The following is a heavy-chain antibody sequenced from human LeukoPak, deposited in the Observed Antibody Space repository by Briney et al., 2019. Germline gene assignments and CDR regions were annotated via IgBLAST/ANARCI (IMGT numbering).Heavy chain of an antibody. CDR2: IYSSGNT. Sequence: SETLSLTCTVSGGSINNYYWSWIRQPPGKGLEWIGYIYSSGNTNYNPSLKRRVTISVDTSKNQFSLKLSSVTAADTAVYYCTRSGRDTYSLAEYFQHWGQGTLVTVSS. J-gene: IGHJ1*01. D-gene: IGHD3-10*01. CDR3: TRSGRDTYSLAEYFQH. CDR1: GGSINNYY. V-gene: IGHV4-4*09.